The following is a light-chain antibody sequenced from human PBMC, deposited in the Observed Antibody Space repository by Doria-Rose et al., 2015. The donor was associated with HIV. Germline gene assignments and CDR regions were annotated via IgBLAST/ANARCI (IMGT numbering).Light chain of an antibody. Sequence: DIRLTQSPSSLSASVGDRVTITCQPSQDISNYLNWYQQKPGKAPDLLIYDASNLETGVTSRFSGSGSGTDFTFIISNVQPEDIGTYYCQQYDSLPITFGQGTRLEIK. J-gene: IGKJ5*01. CDR2: DAS. V-gene: IGKV1-33*01. CDR3: QQYDSLPIT. CDR1: QDISNY.